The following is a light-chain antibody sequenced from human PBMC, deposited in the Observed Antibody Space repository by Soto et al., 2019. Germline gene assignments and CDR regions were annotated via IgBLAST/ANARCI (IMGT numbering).Light chain of an antibody. CDR3: SSYTSSSTLLYV. J-gene: IGLJ1*01. CDR1: SSDVGGYNY. V-gene: IGLV2-14*01. Sequence: QSALTQPASVSGSPGQSITISCTRTSSDVGGYNYVSWYQQHPGKAPKLTIYDVSNRPSGVSNRFSGSKSGNTASLTISGLQAEDEADYYCSSYTSSSTLLYVFGTGTKVTVL. CDR2: DVS.